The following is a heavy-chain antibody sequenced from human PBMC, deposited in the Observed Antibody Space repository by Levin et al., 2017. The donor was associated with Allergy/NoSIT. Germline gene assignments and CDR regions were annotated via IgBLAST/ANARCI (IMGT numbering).Heavy chain of an antibody. CDR3: ARVAGYSYGYYFDY. CDR2: IYLSGST. V-gene: IGHV4-30-2*01. D-gene: IGHD5-18*01. Sequence: SQTLSLTCAVSGDSISSGGYSWSWIRQPPGKGLEWIGNIYLSGSTYYNPSLKSRVTISVDRSKNQFSLNLSSVTAADTAVYYCARVAGYSYGYYFDYWGQGTLVTVSS. CDR1: GDSISSGGYS. J-gene: IGHJ4*02.